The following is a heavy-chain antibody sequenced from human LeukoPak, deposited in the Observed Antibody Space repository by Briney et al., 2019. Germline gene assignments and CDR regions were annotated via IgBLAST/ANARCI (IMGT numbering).Heavy chain of an antibody. Sequence: PSETLSLTCTVSSGSISGYYWSWIRQPAGKGLEWIGRIYTSGSTNYYPSLKSRVTMSVDTSKNQFSLKLSSVTAADTAVYYCARVVVFGVVSSDYYYYYMDVWGKGTTVTVSS. D-gene: IGHD3-3*01. V-gene: IGHV4-4*07. CDR2: IYTSGST. CDR3: ARVVVFGVVSSDYYYYYMDV. J-gene: IGHJ6*03. CDR1: SGSISGYY.